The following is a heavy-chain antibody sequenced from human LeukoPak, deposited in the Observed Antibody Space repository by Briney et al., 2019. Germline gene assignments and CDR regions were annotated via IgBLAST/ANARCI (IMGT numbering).Heavy chain of an antibody. V-gene: IGHV3-7*04. J-gene: IGHJ5*01. CDR1: GFSLSRYW. CDR2: IKGDGNEK. Sequence: GGSLRLSCAASGFSLSRYWMDCVRQAPGKGLEWVANIKGDGNEKNYVDSVKGRFSISRDNARNSLYLHMDSLRAEDTTVYYCAKEGAYPIITYDSWGQGALVTVSS. CDR3: AKEGAYPIITYDS. D-gene: IGHD3-10*01.